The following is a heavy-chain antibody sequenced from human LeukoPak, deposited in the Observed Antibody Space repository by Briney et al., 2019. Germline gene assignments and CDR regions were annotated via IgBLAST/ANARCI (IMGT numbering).Heavy chain of an antibody. D-gene: IGHD3-22*01. V-gene: IGHV3-30*03. CDR2: ISYDGSAT. Sequence: GGSLRLSCAASGFTFSGHGMHWVRQAPGKGLEWVAIISYDGSATYYADSVKGRFTISRDNSKNTLFLQMNSLRAEDTAVYYCARDQDYSDRSGYYYVFYYWGQGTLVTVSS. CDR3: ARDQDYSDRSGYYYVFYY. CDR1: GFTFSGHG. J-gene: IGHJ4*02.